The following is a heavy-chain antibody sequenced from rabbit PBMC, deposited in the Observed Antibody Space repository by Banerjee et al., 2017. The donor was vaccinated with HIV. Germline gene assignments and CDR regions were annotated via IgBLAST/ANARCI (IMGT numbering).Heavy chain of an antibody. J-gene: IGHJ4*01. CDR2: INTSSGNT. V-gene: IGHV1S45*01. D-gene: IGHD4-1*01. CDR1: GFSY. CDR3: ARDVYRSGWNGDFNL. Sequence: QEQLVESGGGLVQPEGSLTLTCTASGFSYMCWVRQAPGKGLEWIGCINTSSGNTVYASWAKGRFTISKTSWTTVTLQMTSLTAADTATYFCARDVYRSGWNGDFNLWGPGTLVTVS.